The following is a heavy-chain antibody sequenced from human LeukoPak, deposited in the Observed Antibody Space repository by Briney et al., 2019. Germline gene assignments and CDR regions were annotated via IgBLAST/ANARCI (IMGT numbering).Heavy chain of an antibody. CDR1: GFTFSDYY. D-gene: IGHD2-15*01. CDR2: ISSSSSTI. Sequence: GGSLGLSCAASGFTFSDYYMSWIRQAPGKGLEWVSFISSSSSTIYYADSMKGRFTISRDNAKNSVYLQMNSLRAEDTAVYYCARGLGYCSGGSCPRRAFDIWGQGTVVTVSS. CDR3: ARGLGYCSGGSCPRRAFDI. V-gene: IGHV3-11*01. J-gene: IGHJ3*02.